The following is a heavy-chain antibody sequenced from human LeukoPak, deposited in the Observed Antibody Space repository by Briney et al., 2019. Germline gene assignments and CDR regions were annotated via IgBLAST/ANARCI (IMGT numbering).Heavy chain of an antibody. Sequence: GESLKISCKGSGYSFTSYWIGWVRQMPGKGLEWMGIIYSGDSDTRYSPSFQGQVTISADKSISTAYLQWSSLKASDTAMYYCATKPTYCSSTSCFDYWGQGTLVTVSS. CDR1: GYSFTSYW. V-gene: IGHV5-51*01. J-gene: IGHJ4*02. CDR3: ATKPTYCSSTSCFDY. CDR2: IYSGDSDT. D-gene: IGHD2-2*01.